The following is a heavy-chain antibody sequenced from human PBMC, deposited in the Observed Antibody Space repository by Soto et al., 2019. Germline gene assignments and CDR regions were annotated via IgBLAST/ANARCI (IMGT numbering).Heavy chain of an antibody. J-gene: IGHJ4*02. CDR3: ARDRRSYYSDGSGLDF. V-gene: IGHV4-59*01. D-gene: IGHD3-22*01. Sequence: SETLSLTCTVSGGSISSYYWSWIRQPPGKGLEWIGYIYYSATTNYNPSLKSRVTISVDTSKNQFSLKLTSVTAADTAVYYCARDRRSYYSDGSGLDFWGQGTLVTVSS. CDR1: GGSISSYY. CDR2: IYYSATT.